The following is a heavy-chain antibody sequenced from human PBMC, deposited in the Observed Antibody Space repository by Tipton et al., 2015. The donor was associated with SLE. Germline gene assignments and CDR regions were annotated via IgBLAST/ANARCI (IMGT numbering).Heavy chain of an antibody. CDR3: ARGLQRHSTRYYDILTGYYRAGAHYMDV. Sequence: GLVKPSETLSLTCTVSGGSISSYYWSWIRQPPGKGLEWIGYIYYSGSTNYNPSLKSRVTISVDTSKNQFSLKLSSVTAADTAVYYCARGLQRHSTRYYDILTGYYRAGAHYMDVWGKGTTVTVSS. V-gene: IGHV4-59*01. J-gene: IGHJ6*03. D-gene: IGHD3-9*01. CDR1: GGSISSYY. CDR2: IYYSGST.